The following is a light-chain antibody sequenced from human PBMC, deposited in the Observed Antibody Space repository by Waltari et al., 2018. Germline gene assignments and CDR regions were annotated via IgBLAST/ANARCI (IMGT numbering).Light chain of an antibody. Sequence: SYILTQVPSVSVAPGQTARISCGGTNIGTKSVHWYQRKPGQAPVLVVYDYRDRPSGIPERFSGSNSGNTATRIISRAEAGDEADYYCQVWDNGSDPLPVFGGGTTLTVL. CDR1: NIGTKS. CDR3: QVWDNGSDPLPV. J-gene: IGLJ2*01. V-gene: IGLV3-21*02. CDR2: DYR.